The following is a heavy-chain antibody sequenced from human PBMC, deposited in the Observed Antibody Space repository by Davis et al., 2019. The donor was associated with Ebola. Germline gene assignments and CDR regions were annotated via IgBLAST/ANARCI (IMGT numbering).Heavy chain of an antibody. CDR1: GYTFTSYY. D-gene: IGHD4-23*01. V-gene: IGHV1-46*01. CDR2: INPSGGST. J-gene: IGHJ6*02. CDR3: AREFRLDYGGYYYYYGMDV. Sequence: ASVKVSCKASGYTFTSYYMHWVRQAPGQGLEWMGIINPSGGSTSYAQKFQGRVTMTRDTSTSTVYMELSSLRSEDTAVYYCAREFRLDYGGYYYYYGMDVWGQGTMVTVSS.